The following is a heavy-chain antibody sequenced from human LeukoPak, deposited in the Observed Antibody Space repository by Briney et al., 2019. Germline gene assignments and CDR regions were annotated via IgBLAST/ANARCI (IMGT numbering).Heavy chain of an antibody. CDR3: ARHRAAAGSAGAFDI. V-gene: IGHV4-59*08. J-gene: IGHJ3*02. D-gene: IGHD6-13*01. CDR2: IYHSGST. CDR1: GGSISSYY. Sequence: SETLSLTCTVSGGSISSYYWSWIRQPPGKGLEWIGYIYHSGSTNYNPSLKSRVTISVDTTKNQFSLKLSSVTATDTAVYYCARHRAAAGSAGAFDIWGQGTMVTVSS.